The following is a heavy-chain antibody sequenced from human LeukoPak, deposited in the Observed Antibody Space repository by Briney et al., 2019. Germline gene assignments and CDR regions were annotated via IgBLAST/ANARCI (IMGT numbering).Heavy chain of an antibody. CDR2: ISSDSNYI. CDR1: GFTFSSYT. V-gene: IGHV3-21*01. CDR3: ARKENILTGYYDH. J-gene: IGHJ5*02. D-gene: IGHD3-9*01. Sequence: PGGSLRLSCAASGFTFSSYTMNWVRQAPGKGLEWVSSISSDSNYIYYADSVKGRFTISRDNAWNSLYLQMNSLRAEDTAVYYCARKENILTGYYDHWGQGTLAAVSS.